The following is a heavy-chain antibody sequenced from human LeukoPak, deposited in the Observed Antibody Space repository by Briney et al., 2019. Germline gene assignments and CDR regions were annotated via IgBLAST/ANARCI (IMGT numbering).Heavy chain of an antibody. CDR3: AKDQGYSYYYLDY. D-gene: IGHD5-18*01. Sequence: GGSLRLSCAASGFTFNNHAMSWVRQAPGKGLEWVSGINGNGASTYYSDSVKGRFTISKDNSKTTLYLKMSSLRAEDTAIYYCAKDQGYSYYYLDYWGQGTLVTVSS. CDR1: GFTFNNHA. V-gene: IGHV3-23*01. J-gene: IGHJ4*02. CDR2: INGNGAST.